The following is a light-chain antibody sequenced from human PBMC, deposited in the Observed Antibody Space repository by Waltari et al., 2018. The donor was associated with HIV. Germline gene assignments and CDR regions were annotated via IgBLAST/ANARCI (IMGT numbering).Light chain of an antibody. Sequence: QSALTQPASVSGSPGPSIPISCTGTSHDMGSSNYVSWHQQHPGEAPKLIIHDVSDRPSGISNRFSGSKSGNTASLTISGLQTEDEADYYCSSYTSSITYVFGSGTRVTVL. CDR2: DVS. CDR1: SHDMGSSNY. CDR3: SSYTSSITYV. V-gene: IGLV2-14*03. J-gene: IGLJ1*01.